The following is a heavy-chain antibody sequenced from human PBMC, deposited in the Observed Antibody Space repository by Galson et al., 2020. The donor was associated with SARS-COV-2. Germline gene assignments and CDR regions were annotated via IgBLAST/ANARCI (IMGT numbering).Heavy chain of an antibody. V-gene: IGHV1-24*01. Sequence: ASVTVSCKVSGYTLTELSMHWVRQAPGKGLEWMGGFDPEDGETIYAQKFQGRVTMTEDTSTDTAYMELSSLRSEDTAVYYCATGPAVAGTLSGYYYYYGMDGWGQGTTVTVS. CDR1: GYTLTELS. J-gene: IGHJ6*01. CDR2: FDPEDGET. D-gene: IGHD6-19*01. CDR3: ATGPAVAGTLSGYYYYYGMDG.